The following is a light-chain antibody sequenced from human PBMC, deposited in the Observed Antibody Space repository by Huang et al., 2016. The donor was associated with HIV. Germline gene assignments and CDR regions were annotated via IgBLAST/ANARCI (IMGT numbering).Light chain of an antibody. CDR1: QSVGSN. Sequence: EIVMTQSPATLSVSPGERATLSCRASQSVGSNLAWYQQKPGQAPRLLIYGASTRATGIPARFRGSGSGTEFTLTISSLQSEDFAVYYCQQYNNWPPLTFGGGTKVEI. CDR3: QQYNNWPPLT. J-gene: IGKJ4*01. CDR2: GAS. V-gene: IGKV3-15*01.